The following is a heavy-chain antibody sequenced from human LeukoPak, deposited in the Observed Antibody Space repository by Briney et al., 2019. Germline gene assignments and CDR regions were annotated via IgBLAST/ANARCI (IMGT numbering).Heavy chain of an antibody. CDR3: ARETPYSSSWYVYYGMDA. CDR1: GFTFSSYW. D-gene: IGHD6-13*01. V-gene: IGHV3-7*01. Sequence: PGGSLRLSCAASGFTFSSYWMSWVRQAPGKGLEWVANIKQDGSEKYYVDSVKGRFTISRDNAKNSLYLQMNSLRAEDTAVYYCARETPYSSSWYVYYGMDAWGQGTTVTVSS. J-gene: IGHJ6*02. CDR2: IKQDGSEK.